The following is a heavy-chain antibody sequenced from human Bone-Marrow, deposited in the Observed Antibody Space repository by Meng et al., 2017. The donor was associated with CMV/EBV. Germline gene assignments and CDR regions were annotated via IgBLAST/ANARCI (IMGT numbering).Heavy chain of an antibody. V-gene: IGHV3-30*02. CDR2: IRYDGSKE. CDR3: ARDRNIAALAPVDGVDF. J-gene: IGHJ6*02. D-gene: IGHD6-13*01. Sequence: GESLKISCAASGFTFSSFGIQWVRQAPGKGLEWVAFIRYDGSKEYYADSVRGRFTKSRDDSKSTVYLQMNSLRGDDTAVYYCARDRNIAALAPVDGVDFWGQGTTVTVSS. CDR1: GFTFSSFG.